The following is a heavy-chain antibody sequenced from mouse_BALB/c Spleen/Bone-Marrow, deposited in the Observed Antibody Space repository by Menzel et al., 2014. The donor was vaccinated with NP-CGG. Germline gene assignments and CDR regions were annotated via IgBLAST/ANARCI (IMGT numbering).Heavy chain of an antibody. CDR2: IDPSDSYS. CDR3: ARGVVYYYAMDY. V-gene: IGHV1-69*02. CDR1: GYTFTNYW. Sequence: VKLVESGAELVKPGAPVKLSCKASGYTFTNYWMHWVKQRPGQGLEWIGEIDPSDSYSNYNQNFKGKATLTVDKSSSTAYMQLTSLTSEDSAVYYCARGVVYYYAMDYWGQGTSVTVSS. J-gene: IGHJ4*01.